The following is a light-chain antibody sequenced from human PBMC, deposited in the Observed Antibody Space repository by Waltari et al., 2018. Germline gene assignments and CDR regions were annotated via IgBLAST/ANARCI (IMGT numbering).Light chain of an antibody. CDR3: QQYYVWPPIT. V-gene: IGKV3-15*01. J-gene: IGKJ4*01. Sequence: VLLTQSPASLSVSPGDTVILSCRASQSVRTNLVWSQQKAGQAPRTLIHCASTRASGVPSRFSGSGSETDFTLIISSLQSEDAAVYFCQQYYVWPPITFGGGTKLEI. CDR1: QSVRTN. CDR2: CAS.